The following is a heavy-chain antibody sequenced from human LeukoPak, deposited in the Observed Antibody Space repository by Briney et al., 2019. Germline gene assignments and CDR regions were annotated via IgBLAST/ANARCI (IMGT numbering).Heavy chain of an antibody. D-gene: IGHD3-3*01. V-gene: IGHV4-59*01. CDR1: GGSISSYY. CDR2: ISYSGST. Sequence: PSETLSLTCTVSGGSISSYYWGWIRQPPGKGLEWIGYISYSGSTNYNSSLKSRVIISVDTSKNQFSLKLSSVTAADTAVYYCAGGAPTYYDFWSGYYGPNWFDPWGQGTLVTVSS. CDR3: AGGAPTYYDFWSGYYGPNWFDP. J-gene: IGHJ5*02.